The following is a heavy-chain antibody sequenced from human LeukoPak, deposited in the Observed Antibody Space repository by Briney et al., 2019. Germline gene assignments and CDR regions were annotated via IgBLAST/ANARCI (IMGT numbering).Heavy chain of an antibody. V-gene: IGHV1-2*02. Sequence: ASVKVSCKASGYTFTGYYIHWVRQAPGQGLEWMGWINPKSGGTNYAQKFEDRVTLTRDTSVTTAYMELSRLRSDDTAIYYCARDFGATMVQVIITDFLDYWGQGTLVTVS. D-gene: IGHD3-22*01. CDR2: INPKSGGT. J-gene: IGHJ4*02. CDR1: GYTFTGYY. CDR3: ARDFGATMVQVIITDFLDY.